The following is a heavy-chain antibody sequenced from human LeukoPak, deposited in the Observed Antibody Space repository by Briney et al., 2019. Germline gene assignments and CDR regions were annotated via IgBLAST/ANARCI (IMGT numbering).Heavy chain of an antibody. Sequence: ASVKVSCKASGYTFTSYAMNWVRQAPAQGLEWMGWINTNTGNPTYAQGFTGRFVFSLDTSVSTAYLQISSLKAEDTAVYYCARDNATYYYDSSGYYYVGYFDLWGRGTLVTVSS. CDR2: INTNTGNP. D-gene: IGHD3-22*01. J-gene: IGHJ2*01. CDR3: ARDNATYYYDSSGYYYVGYFDL. V-gene: IGHV7-4-1*02. CDR1: GYTFTSYA.